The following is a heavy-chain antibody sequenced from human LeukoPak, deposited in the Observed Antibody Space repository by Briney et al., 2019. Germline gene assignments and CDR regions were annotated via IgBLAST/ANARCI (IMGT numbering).Heavy chain of an antibody. CDR2: IYYSGST. CDR1: GGSISRYY. J-gene: IGHJ5*02. CDR3: ARGPGVGYDFWSGYSNWLDP. Sequence: SETLSLTCTVSGGSISRYYWRWIRQPPAKGLEWIGYIYYSGSTNYNPSLKSRLTISVDTYKHQFSLKLSSVTAAATAVYYCARGPGVGYDFWSGYSNWLDPWGPGTLVTVSS. D-gene: IGHD3-3*01. V-gene: IGHV4-59*01.